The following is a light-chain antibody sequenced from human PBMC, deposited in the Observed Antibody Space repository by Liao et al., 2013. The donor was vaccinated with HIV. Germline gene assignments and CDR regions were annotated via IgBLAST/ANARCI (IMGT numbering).Light chain of an antibody. CDR1: KMGDKF. V-gene: IGLV3-1*01. Sequence: SYELTQPPSVSVSPGQTASITCSGPKMGDKFVSWYQQRPGQSPVLVIYQDAKRPSGIPERFSGSNSGNTATLTISGAQAVDEADYFCQAWGSSTVVFGGGTKVTVL. CDR3: QAWGSSTVV. J-gene: IGLJ1*01. CDR2: QDA.